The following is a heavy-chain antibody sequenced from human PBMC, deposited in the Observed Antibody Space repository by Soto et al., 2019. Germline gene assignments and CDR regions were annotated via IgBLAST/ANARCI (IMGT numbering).Heavy chain of an antibody. CDR1: GYTFTSYD. V-gene: IGHV1-8*01. J-gene: IGHJ6*02. CDR3: ARGGRRYGYWATYYYYGMDV. Sequence: QVQLVQSGAEVKKPGASVKVSCKASGYTFTSYDINWVRQATGQGLEWMGWMNPNSGNTGYAQKIQGRVTMTRNTSISTAYMELSSLRSEDTAVYYCARGGRRYGYWATYYYYGMDVCGQGTTVTVSS. CDR2: MNPNSGNT. D-gene: IGHD5-18*01.